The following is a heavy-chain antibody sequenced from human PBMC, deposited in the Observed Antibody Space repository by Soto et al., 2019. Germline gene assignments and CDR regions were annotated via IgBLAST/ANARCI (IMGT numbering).Heavy chain of an antibody. J-gene: IGHJ3*02. CDR1: GFTFSDYY. CDR2: ISSSSSYT. CDR3: ARREMATINDAFDI. V-gene: IGHV3-11*05. Sequence: QVQLVESGGGLVQPGGSLRLSCAASGFTFSDYYMSWIRQAPGKGLEWVSYISSSSSYTNYADSVKGRFTISRDNAKNSLYLQMNSLRAEDTAVYYCARREMATINDAFDIWGQGTMVTVSS. D-gene: IGHD5-12*01.